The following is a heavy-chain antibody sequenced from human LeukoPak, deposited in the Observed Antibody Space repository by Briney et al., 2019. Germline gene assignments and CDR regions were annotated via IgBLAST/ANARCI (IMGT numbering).Heavy chain of an antibody. CDR2: IIPIFGAA. CDR3: ARDWRVGSGYYLEYFQH. J-gene: IGHJ1*01. CDR1: GGTFSSYA. D-gene: IGHD3-22*01. Sequence: SVKVSCKASGGTFSSYAISWVRQAPGQGLEWMGGIIPIFGAANYAQKFQGRVTITADESTSTAYMELSSLRSEDTAVYYCARDWRVGSGYYLEYFQHWGQGTLVTVSS. V-gene: IGHV1-69*13.